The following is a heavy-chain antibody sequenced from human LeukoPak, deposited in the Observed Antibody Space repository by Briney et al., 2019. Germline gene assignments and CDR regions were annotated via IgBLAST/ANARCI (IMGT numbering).Heavy chain of an antibody. CDR1: GYTFADFY. J-gene: IGHJ4*02. V-gene: IGHV1-2*02. CDR3: ARYLSHYDYFDY. D-gene: IGHD5-12*01. CDR2: IGSKSDDT. Sequence: ASVKVSCKASGYTFADFYIHWVRQAPGQGLEWMGWIGSKSDDTRYTKKFQGRVTMTRDTSIGTVYMELNRLVSDDTAVYYCARYLSHYDYFDYWGQGTLVTVSA.